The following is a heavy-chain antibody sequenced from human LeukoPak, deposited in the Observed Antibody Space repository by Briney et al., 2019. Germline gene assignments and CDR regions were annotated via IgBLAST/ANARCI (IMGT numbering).Heavy chain of an antibody. CDR1: GGSISSSSYY. CDR3: ARPLCGGDCYSGGAAFDI. V-gene: IGHV4-39*01. J-gene: IGHJ3*02. D-gene: IGHD2-21*02. Sequence: SETLSLTCTVSGGSISSSSYYWGWIRQPPGKGLEWIGSIYYSGSTYYNPSLKSRVTISVDTSKNQFSLKLSSVTAADTAVYYCARPLCGGDCYSGGAAFDIWGQGTMVTVSS. CDR2: IYYSGST.